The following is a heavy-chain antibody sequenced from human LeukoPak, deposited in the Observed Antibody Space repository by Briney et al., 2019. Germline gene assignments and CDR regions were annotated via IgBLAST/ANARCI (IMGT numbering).Heavy chain of an antibody. CDR2: ISDSGNNR. D-gene: IGHD6-19*01. J-gene: IGHJ4*02. CDR1: GFTVSSNY. CDR3: AKHTSGLAY. V-gene: IGHV3-23*01. Sequence: GGSLRLSCAASGFTVSSNYMSWVRQAPGKGLEWVSTISDSGNNRYYADSVRGRFTISRDNSKNTVYMQMDSLRDEDTAVYYCAKHTSGLAYWGQGTLVTVSS.